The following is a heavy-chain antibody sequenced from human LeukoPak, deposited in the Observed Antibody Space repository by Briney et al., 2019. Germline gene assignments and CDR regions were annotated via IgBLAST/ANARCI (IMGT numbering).Heavy chain of an antibody. CDR2: ISSSSSYI. CDR1: GFTFSSYS. J-gene: IGHJ3*02. CDR3: ARLERAVAGTDDAFDI. D-gene: IGHD6-19*01. Sequence: PGGXLRLSCAASGFTFSSYSMNWVRQAPGKGLEWVSSISSSSSYIYYADSVKGRFTISRDNAKNSLYLQMNSLRAEDTAVYYCARLERAVAGTDDAFDIWGQGTMVTVSS. V-gene: IGHV3-21*01.